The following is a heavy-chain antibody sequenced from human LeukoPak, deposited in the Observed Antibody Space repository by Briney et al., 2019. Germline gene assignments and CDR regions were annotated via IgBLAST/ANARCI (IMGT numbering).Heavy chain of an antibody. CDR1: EFSLCSNY. Sequence: GGSLRLSCAASEFSLCSNYMTWVRQAPGKGLEWVSLIYSGCSTYYSDSVKGRFTISRDNSKNTLYLQMNSLRAEDTAVYYCAKDPGSRWYGFFDYWGQGSLVTVSS. CDR2: IYSGCST. J-gene: IGHJ4*02. D-gene: IGHD2-15*01. CDR3: AKDPGSRWYGFFDY. V-gene: IGHV3-66*01.